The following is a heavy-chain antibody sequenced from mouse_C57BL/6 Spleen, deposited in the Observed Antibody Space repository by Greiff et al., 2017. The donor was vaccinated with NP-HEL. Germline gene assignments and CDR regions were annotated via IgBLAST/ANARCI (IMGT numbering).Heavy chain of an antibody. CDR3: ARWRDGRLGAMDY. D-gene: IGHD2-3*01. J-gene: IGHJ4*01. CDR2: ISSGSSTI. CDR1: GFTFSDYG. Sequence: EVQLVESGGGLVKPGGSLKLSCAASGFTFSDYGMHWVRQAPEKGLEWVAYISSGSSTIYYADTVKGRFTISRDNAKNTLFLQMTSLRSEDTAMYYCARWRDGRLGAMDYWGQGTSVTVSS. V-gene: IGHV5-17*01.